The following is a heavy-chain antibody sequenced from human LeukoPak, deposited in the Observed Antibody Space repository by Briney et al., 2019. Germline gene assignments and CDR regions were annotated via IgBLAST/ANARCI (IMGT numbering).Heavy chain of an antibody. CDR2: IWYDGSNK. D-gene: IGHD4-17*01. Sequence: GRSLRLSCAASGFTFSSYGMHWVRQAPGKGLEWVAVIWYDGSNKYYADSVKGRFTISRDNSKNTLYLQMNSLRAEDTAVYYCARGFGGDYEFDYWGQGTLVAVSS. V-gene: IGHV3-33*01. J-gene: IGHJ4*02. CDR1: GFTFSSYG. CDR3: ARGFGGDYEFDY.